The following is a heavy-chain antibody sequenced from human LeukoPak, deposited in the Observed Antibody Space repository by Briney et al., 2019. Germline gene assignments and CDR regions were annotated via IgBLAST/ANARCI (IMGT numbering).Heavy chain of an antibody. J-gene: IGHJ6*03. V-gene: IGHV4-59*01. CDR3: ARVITMVRGVISYYYYYMDV. CDR1: GGSISSYY. Sequence: PSETLSLTCTVSGGSISSYYWSWIRQPPGKGLEWIGYIYYSGSTNYNPSLKSRVTISVDTSKNQFSLKLSSVTAADTAVYYCARVITMVRGVISYYYYYMDVWGKGTTVTISS. CDR2: IYYSGST. D-gene: IGHD3-10*01.